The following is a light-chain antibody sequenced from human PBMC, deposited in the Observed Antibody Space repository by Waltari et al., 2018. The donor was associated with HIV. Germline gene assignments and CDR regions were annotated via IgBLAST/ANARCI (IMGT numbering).Light chain of an antibody. J-gene: IGKJ3*01. CDR3: QQYGSSPFT. V-gene: IGKV3-20*01. CDR2: GAS. Sequence: ELVLTQSPGTLSLSPGERVTLSCRASQSVTSSYLAWYQQKPGQAPRLLIYGASSRATGIPARFSGSGSGTDFTLTISRLEPEDFAVYYCQQYGSSPFTFGPGTKVDIK. CDR1: QSVTSSY.